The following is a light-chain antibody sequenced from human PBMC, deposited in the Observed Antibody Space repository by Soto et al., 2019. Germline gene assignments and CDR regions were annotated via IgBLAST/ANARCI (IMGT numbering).Light chain of an antibody. J-gene: IGKJ4*01. Sequence: EIVLTQSPATLSLSPGERATLSCRASQSLSKYLAWYQQKPGQAPRLLIYDAFNRATGIQARFSGSGSGTAFTLTISSLEPEDCAVYYCQQRSNWRGTVGGGTKVEIK. CDR3: QQRSNWRGT. CDR2: DAF. V-gene: IGKV3-11*01. CDR1: QSLSKY.